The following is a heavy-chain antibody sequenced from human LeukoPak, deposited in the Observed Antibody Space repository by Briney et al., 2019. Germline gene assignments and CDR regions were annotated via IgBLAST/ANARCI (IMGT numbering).Heavy chain of an antibody. CDR2: ISSSSSYI. Sequence: GGSLRLSCAAYGFTFSDYGMNWVRQGPGKGPEWVSSISSSSSYIYYADSVKGRFTVSRDNAKNSLYLQMNSLRAEDAAVYYCAREEGTDCGGDCYSGYWGQGTLVTVSS. J-gene: IGHJ4*02. D-gene: IGHD2-21*02. CDR1: GFTFSDYG. V-gene: IGHV3-21*01. CDR3: AREEGTDCGGDCYSGY.